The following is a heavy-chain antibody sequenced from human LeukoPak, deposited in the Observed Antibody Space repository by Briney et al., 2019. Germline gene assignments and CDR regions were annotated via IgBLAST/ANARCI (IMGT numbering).Heavy chain of an antibody. CDR3: AKGARFDWLSMDV. D-gene: IGHD3-9*01. J-gene: IGHJ6*03. Sequence: GGSLRLSCAASGFTFSSYAMSWVRQAPGKGLEWVSGISGSGGGTYYADSVKGRFTISRDNSKNTLYLQMNSLRAEDTAVYYCAKGARFDWLSMDVWGKGTTVTISS. CDR1: GFTFSSYA. V-gene: IGHV3-23*01. CDR2: ISGSGGGT.